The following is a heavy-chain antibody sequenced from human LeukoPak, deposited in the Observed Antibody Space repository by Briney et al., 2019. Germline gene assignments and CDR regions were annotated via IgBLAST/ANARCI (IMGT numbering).Heavy chain of an antibody. CDR3: ASGSSPTYFDY. J-gene: IGHJ4*02. V-gene: IGHV5-51*04. CDR2: IYPGDSDT. CDR1: GYSLTGYW. Sequence: GEPWDSPSKASGYSLTGYWITGARQMPGKGWKWTGIIYPGDSDTGYSPSFQGQVTISADKPISTAYLQWSSLKASDTAMYYCASGSSPTYFDYWGQGTLVTVSS. D-gene: IGHD6-13*01.